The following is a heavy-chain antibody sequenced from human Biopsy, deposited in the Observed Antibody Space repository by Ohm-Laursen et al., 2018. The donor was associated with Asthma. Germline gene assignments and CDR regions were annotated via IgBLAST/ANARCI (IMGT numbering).Heavy chain of an antibody. Sequence: GASVKASCKASGYSLTDLPMHWVRQAPGQGLEWMGGHDHEEGGTVNARRFQGRVTMTEDTSTDTAYMELSSLSSDDTAVYYCASDFPKDYVRYNFQFWGQGTLVTVSS. V-gene: IGHV1-24*01. D-gene: IGHD4-17*01. CDR1: GYSLTDLP. CDR3: ASDFPKDYVRYNFQF. J-gene: IGHJ4*02. CDR2: HDHEEGGT.